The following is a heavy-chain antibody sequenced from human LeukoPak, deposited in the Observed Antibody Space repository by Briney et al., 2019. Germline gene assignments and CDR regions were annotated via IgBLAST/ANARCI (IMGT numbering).Heavy chain of an antibody. D-gene: IGHD2-2*02. V-gene: IGHV1-69*13. CDR1: GYTFTSYG. Sequence: VASVKVSCKASGYTFTSYGISWVRQAPGQGLEWMGGIIPIFGTANYAQKFQGRVTISADESTSTAFMELSSLRSEDTAVYYCARAGGGRYCSSTSCYMRGWFDPWGQGTLVTVSS. J-gene: IGHJ5*02. CDR3: ARAGGGRYCSSTSCYMRGWFDP. CDR2: IIPIFGTA.